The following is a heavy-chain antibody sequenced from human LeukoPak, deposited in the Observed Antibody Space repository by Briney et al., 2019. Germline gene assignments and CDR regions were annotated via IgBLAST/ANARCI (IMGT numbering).Heavy chain of an antibody. D-gene: IGHD3-10*01. V-gene: IGHV3-23*01. J-gene: IGHJ3*02. CDR1: GFTFCNYY. CDR2: ISGSGGTT. CDR3: AKDELLWFGELFYAFDI. Sequence: GGSLRLSCAASGFTFCNYYMSWVRQAPGKGLEWVSAISGSGGTTYYADSVKGRFTISRDNSKNTLFLQMNSLRAEDTAVYYCAKDELLWFGELFYAFDIWGQGTMVTVSS.